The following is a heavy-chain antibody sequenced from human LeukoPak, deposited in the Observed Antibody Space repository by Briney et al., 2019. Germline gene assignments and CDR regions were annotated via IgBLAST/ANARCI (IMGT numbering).Heavy chain of an antibody. CDR3: ARVPKYFDL. CDR2: INHSRST. CDR1: SGSFSGFY. V-gene: IGHV4-34*01. Sequence: PSETLSLTCAVYSGSFSGFYWTWIRQPPGKGLEWIGQINHSRSTHYNPSLKSRVTISVDTSKNQFSLKLSSVTAADTAVYYCARVPKYFDLWGRGTLDTVSS. J-gene: IGHJ2*01.